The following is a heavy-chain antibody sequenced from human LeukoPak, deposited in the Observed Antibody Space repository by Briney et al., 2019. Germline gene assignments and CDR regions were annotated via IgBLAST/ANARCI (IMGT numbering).Heavy chain of an antibody. CDR1: GLTFSDFW. J-gene: IGHJ4*02. CDR3: ATGHSYGYDY. V-gene: IGHV3-74*01. Sequence: GGSLRPSCAASGLTFSDFWMHWVRQPPGKGLVWVALVKGDGRTTIYADSVKGRFTISRDNAKNTLYLQMNSLRADDSGVYYCATGHSYGYDYWGQGVLVTGSS. CDR2: VKGDGRTT. D-gene: IGHD5-18*01.